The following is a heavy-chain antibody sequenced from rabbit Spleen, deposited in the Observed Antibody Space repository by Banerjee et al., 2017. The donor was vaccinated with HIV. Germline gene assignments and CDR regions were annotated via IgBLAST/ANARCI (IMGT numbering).Heavy chain of an antibody. CDR3: ARDTGSSFSSYGMDL. J-gene: IGHJ6*01. CDR2: IYAAKGST. Sequence: QLTETGGGLVQPCGPLTLSCHASGLDFTNYYISWVRQDPGKGLEWIGIIYAAKGSTDYASWVNGRFTISSDNAQSNVDLKMASLAAADTATYFCARDTGSSFSSYGMDLWGQGPWSPS. CDR1: GLDFTNYY. D-gene: IGHD8-1*01. V-gene: IGHV1S7*01.